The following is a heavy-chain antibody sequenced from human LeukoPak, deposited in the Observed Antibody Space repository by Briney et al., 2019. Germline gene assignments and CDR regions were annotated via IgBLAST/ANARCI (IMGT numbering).Heavy chain of an antibody. CDR3: ARDKIVGPTTLDY. D-gene: IGHD1-26*01. Sequence: GGSLRLSCVASGFTFSSYWMHWVRQTPEKGLEWVANIKQDGYEKYYVDSVKGRFTISRDNARNSLYLQMDGLRADDTAVYYCARDKIVGPTTLDYWGQGTLVTVSS. V-gene: IGHV3-7*01. J-gene: IGHJ4*02. CDR2: IKQDGYEK. CDR1: GFTFSSYW.